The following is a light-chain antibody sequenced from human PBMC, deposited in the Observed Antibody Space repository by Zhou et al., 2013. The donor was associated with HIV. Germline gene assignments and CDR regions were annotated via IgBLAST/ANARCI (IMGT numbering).Light chain of an antibody. CDR3: QQYGSPPVT. CDR2: GAS. CDR1: QSVSSAF. V-gene: IGKV3-20*01. Sequence: EIVMTQSPATLSLSPGETATLSCRTSQSVSSAFLAWYQQKPGQAPRLLIYGASSRATGIPDRFSGSGSETDFTLTISRLEPEDFAVYYCQQYGSPPVTFGGGTKVEIK. J-gene: IGKJ4*01.